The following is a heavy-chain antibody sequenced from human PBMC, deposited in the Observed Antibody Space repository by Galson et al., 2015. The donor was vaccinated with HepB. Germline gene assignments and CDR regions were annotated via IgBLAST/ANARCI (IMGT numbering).Heavy chain of an antibody. J-gene: IGHJ4*02. CDR1: GFTFTSSA. Sequence: SVKVSCKASGFTFTSSAMQWVRQARGQRLEWIGWIVVGSGNTNYAQKFQERVTITRDMSTSTAYMELSSLRYEDTAVYYCAADLRYCSGGSCYSFDYWGQGTLVTVSS. CDR2: IVVGSGNT. CDR3: AADLRYCSGGSCYSFDY. V-gene: IGHV1-58*02. D-gene: IGHD2-15*01.